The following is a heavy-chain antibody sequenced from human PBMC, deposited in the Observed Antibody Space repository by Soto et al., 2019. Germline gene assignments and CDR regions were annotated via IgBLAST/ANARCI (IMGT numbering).Heavy chain of an antibody. D-gene: IGHD6-13*01. Sequence: SETLSLTCTVSGGSISSNYWTWIRQPPGKGLEWIGYVYNSGSTNYNPSLKSRVTMSEDTSKSQFSLKVNSMTAADTAVYYCARYRREAVAGYTLDNWGQGILVTVSS. CDR1: GGSISSNY. CDR3: ARYRREAVAGYTLDN. CDR2: VYNSGST. J-gene: IGHJ4*02. V-gene: IGHV4-59*01.